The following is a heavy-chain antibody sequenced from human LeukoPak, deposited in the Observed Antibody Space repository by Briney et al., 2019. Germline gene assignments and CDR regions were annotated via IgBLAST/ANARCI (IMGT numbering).Heavy chain of an antibody. Sequence: SETLSLTCTVSGGSIRSGSYYWNWIRQPAGKGLEWIGRIYTRGSTNYNPSLKSRVIISVDTSKNQFSLELSSVTAADTAVYYCARLFCGGGGCYSTFDYWGQGILVTVSS. J-gene: IGHJ4*02. D-gene: IGHD2-15*01. CDR3: ARLFCGGGGCYSTFDY. CDR2: IYTRGST. CDR1: GGSIRSGSYY. V-gene: IGHV4-61*02.